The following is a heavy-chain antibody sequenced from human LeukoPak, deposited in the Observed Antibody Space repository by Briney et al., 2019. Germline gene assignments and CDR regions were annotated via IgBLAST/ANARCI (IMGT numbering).Heavy chain of an antibody. CDR2: IYTSGST. Sequence: PSQTLSLTCTVSGGSISSGSYYWSWIRQPAGKGLEWIGRIYTSGSTNYNPSLKGRVTISVDTSKNQFSLKLSSVTAADTAVYYCARDKAHSGFRSEWFDPWGQGTLVTVSS. J-gene: IGHJ5*02. CDR3: ARDKAHSGFRSEWFDP. CDR1: GGSISSGSYY. D-gene: IGHD3-22*01. V-gene: IGHV4-61*02.